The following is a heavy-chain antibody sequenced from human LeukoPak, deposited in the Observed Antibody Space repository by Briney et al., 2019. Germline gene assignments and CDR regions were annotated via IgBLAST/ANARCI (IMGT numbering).Heavy chain of an antibody. D-gene: IGHD2-2*01. V-gene: IGHV3-23*01. Sequence: GGSLRLSCAASGFTFSDYYMSWVRQAPGKGLEWVSAISGSGGSTYYADSVKGRFTISRDNSKNTLYLQMNSLRAEDTAVYYCAKDEGWCSSTSCFNWFDPWGQGTLVTVSS. CDR1: GFTFSDYY. CDR3: AKDEGWCSSTSCFNWFDP. CDR2: ISGSGGST. J-gene: IGHJ5*02.